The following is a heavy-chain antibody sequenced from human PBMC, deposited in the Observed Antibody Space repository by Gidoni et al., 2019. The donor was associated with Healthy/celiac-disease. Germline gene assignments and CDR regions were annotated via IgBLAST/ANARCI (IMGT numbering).Heavy chain of an antibody. Sequence: QVQLVEPGGGVAQPGRTLRLSWSASGLTYSSYAMHWGRQATGKGLALVAFISYDGSNKYYADSVKGRFTLSRDNSKNTLYLQMNSLRAEDTAMYYCATSPGQGYCSSTSCPPPWGQGTLVTVSS. CDR3: ATSPGQGYCSSTSCPPP. V-gene: IGHV3-30*16. J-gene: IGHJ5*02. CDR1: GLTYSSYA. CDR2: ISYDGSNK. D-gene: IGHD2-2*01.